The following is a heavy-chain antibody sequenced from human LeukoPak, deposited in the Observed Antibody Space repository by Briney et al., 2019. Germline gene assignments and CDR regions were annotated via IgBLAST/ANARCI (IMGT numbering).Heavy chain of an antibody. D-gene: IGHD5-12*01. J-gene: IGHJ4*02. CDR2: IKQDGTKT. CDR1: GFNFRNSW. CDR3: ATAEYTVALDY. Sequence: GGSLRLSCVASGFNFRNSWMTWVRQAPGKGLEWVANIKQDGTKTYYADSVKGRFTISRDNAKNSLYLRMNSVRVEDTAVYYCATAEYTVALDYWGQGTLITVSS. V-gene: IGHV3-7*01.